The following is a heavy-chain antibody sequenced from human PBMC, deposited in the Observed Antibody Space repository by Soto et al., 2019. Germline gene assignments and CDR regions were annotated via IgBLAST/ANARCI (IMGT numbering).Heavy chain of an antibody. Sequence: EVQLLESGGGLVQPGGSLRLSCAASGFTFSSYAMSWVRQAPGKGLEWVSAISGSGGSTYYEDSVKGRFTISRDNSKNTLYLQMNSLRAEDTAVYYCAKDAYYSSSWYYWFDPWGQGTLVTVSS. CDR3: AKDAYYSSSWYYWFDP. V-gene: IGHV3-23*01. J-gene: IGHJ5*02. D-gene: IGHD6-13*01. CDR1: GFTFSSYA. CDR2: ISGSGGST.